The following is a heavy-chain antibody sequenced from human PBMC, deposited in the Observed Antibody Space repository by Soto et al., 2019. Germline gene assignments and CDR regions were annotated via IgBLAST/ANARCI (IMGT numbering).Heavy chain of an antibody. J-gene: IGHJ4*02. Sequence: ASVKVSCKASGYSFTTYGMTWVRQATGQGLEWMGWISTDKGNTKYAQNFRSRATLTTDTSTSTAYMELRSLRSDDTAVYYCARDRDWNLDYWGQGTLVTVSS. D-gene: IGHD2-21*02. CDR3: ARDRDWNLDY. V-gene: IGHV1-18*01. CDR2: ISTDKGNT. CDR1: GYSFTTYG.